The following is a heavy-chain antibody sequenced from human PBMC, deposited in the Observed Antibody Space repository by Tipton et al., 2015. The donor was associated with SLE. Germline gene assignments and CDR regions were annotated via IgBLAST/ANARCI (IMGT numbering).Heavy chain of an antibody. CDR1: GYSINRGYC. D-gene: IGHD3-22*01. CDR2: IYHSGST. Sequence: TLSLTCAVSGYSINRGYCWGWIRQPPGKGLEWIGSIYHSGSTYYNPSLKSRVTISVDTSKNQFSLKLNSVTAADTAVYYCARQGPYYYDSSGYYYATDAFDIWGQGTMVTASS. J-gene: IGHJ3*02. V-gene: IGHV4-38-2*01. CDR3: ARQGPYYYDSSGYYYATDAFDI.